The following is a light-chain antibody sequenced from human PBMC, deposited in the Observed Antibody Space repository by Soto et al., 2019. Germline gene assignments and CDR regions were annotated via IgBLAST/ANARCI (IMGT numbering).Light chain of an antibody. Sequence: QSVLTQPPSVSASPGQKVTISCSGSSSNIGKSYVSWYRQLPGTAPKLLISDNHNRPSGIPDRYSVSQSGTSATLSITGLQTGDEADYYCGTWDSSRSAGVFGGGTKVTVL. V-gene: IGLV1-51*01. CDR1: SSNIGKSY. CDR3: GTWDSSRSAGV. J-gene: IGLJ3*02. CDR2: DNH.